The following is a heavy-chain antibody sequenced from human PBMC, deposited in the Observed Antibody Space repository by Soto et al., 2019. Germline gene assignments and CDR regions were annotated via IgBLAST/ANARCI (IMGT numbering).Heavy chain of an antibody. D-gene: IGHD5-18*01. Sequence: QVQLQESGPGLVKPSQTLSLICTVSGGSIRSGGYYWSWVRQHPRKGLEWIGNIYYSGNTYYNPSVKSRLTISVVTAKNQFSLNLSSVTAADTAVYYCARDRLMATAGTARHYFGLDVWGQGTTVTVSS. CDR2: IYYSGNT. CDR3: ARDRLMATAGTARHYFGLDV. J-gene: IGHJ6*02. CDR1: GGSIRSGGYY. V-gene: IGHV4-31*03.